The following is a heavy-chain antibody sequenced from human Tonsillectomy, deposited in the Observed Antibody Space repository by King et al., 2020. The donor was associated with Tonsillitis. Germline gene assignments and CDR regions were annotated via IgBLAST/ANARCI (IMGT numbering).Heavy chain of an antibody. D-gene: IGHD6-19*01. CDR2: INPNSGAT. V-gene: IGHV1-2*02. CDR3: AGAPSQRLVRGWFDP. J-gene: IGHJ5*02. Sequence: VQLVESGAEVKKPGASVKISCKASGYTFTDYYVHWVRQAPGQGLEWMGWINPNSGATNYARNFQGRVFMTRDTSLSTAYMELNRLRSDDTAIYYCAGAPSQRLVRGWFDPWGQGTLVTVSS. CDR1: GYTFTDYY.